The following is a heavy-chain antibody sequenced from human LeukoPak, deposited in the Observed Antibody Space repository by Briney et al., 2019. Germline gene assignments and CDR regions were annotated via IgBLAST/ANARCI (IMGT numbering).Heavy chain of an antibody. D-gene: IGHD3-16*01. Sequence: GGSLRLSCAASGFTFSSYGMHWVRQAPDKGLEWVAVMSYDGSNKFYADSVKGRFTISRDNSKNTLYLQMNSLRAEDTAVYYCANGITFGGVGITFDYWGQGTLVTVSS. CDR1: GFTFSSYG. V-gene: IGHV3-30*18. CDR3: ANGITFGGVGITFDY. CDR2: MSYDGSNK. J-gene: IGHJ4*02.